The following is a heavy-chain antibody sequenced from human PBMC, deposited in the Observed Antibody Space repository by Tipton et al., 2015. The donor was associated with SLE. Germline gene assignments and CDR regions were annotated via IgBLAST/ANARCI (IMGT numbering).Heavy chain of an antibody. J-gene: IGHJ4*02. D-gene: IGHD7-27*01. CDR1: GFSLRSYG. Sequence: SLRLSCAASGFSLRSYGMHWVRQAPGKGLEWVALIWYDGSKKYYVDSVKDRFTISRDNYKNTLYLQMDSLRVEDTAVYFCAKVRAGWGWGAFDSWGQGTLVTVSS. V-gene: IGHV3-33*06. CDR3: AKVRAGWGWGAFDS. CDR2: IWYDGSKK.